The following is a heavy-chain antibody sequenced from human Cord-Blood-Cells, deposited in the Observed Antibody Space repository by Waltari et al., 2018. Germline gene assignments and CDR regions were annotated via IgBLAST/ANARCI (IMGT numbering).Heavy chain of an antibody. CDR2: VYPEDGEK. Sequence: EVQLVQSGAEVKKPGATVKISCKVSGYTFTDYYMHWVQQAPGKGLEWMGLVYPEDGEKIKAKKFQGRVTITADTTTDTANMELSSLRSEDTAVYYWATPVVITTDYWGQGTLVTVSS. D-gene: IGHD3-22*01. CDR1: GYTFTDYY. CDR3: ATPVVITTDY. V-gene: IGHV1-69-2*01. J-gene: IGHJ4*02.